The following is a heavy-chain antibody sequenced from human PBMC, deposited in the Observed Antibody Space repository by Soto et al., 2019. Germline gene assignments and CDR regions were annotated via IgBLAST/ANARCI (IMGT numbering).Heavy chain of an antibody. CDR3: AKLVIGYCSGNTCDDY. J-gene: IGHJ4*02. V-gene: IGHV3-30*18. CDR1: GFTFSYG. Sequence: VQLLESGGGLIQPGGSLRLSCAASGFTFSYGIHWLRQAPGKVLEWVAYISYDSSNKFYGDSVKGRFTISRDNSKNTQFLQMKSLRAENTAVYYCAKLVIGYCSGNTCDDYWGQRTLVAVSS. D-gene: IGHD2-15*01. CDR2: ISYDSSNK.